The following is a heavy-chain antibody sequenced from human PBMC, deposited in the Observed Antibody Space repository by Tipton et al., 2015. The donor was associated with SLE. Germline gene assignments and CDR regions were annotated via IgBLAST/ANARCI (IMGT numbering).Heavy chain of an antibody. CDR1: GASISSYY. J-gene: IGHJ4*02. D-gene: IGHD1-7*01. CDR3: ARGELYSGASLYYFEY. CDR2: IYYSGIT. V-gene: IGHV4-59*01. Sequence: GASISSYYWSWIRQPPGKGLEWIGYIYYSGITSCNPSLKSRVTISVDTSKNQFSLKLSSVTAADTAVYFCARGELYSGASLYYFEYWGQGTLVTVSS.